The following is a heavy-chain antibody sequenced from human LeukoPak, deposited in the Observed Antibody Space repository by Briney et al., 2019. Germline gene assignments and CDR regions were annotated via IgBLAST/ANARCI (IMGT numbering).Heavy chain of an antibody. CDR3: ARDPWADSSGFPLHH. Sequence: GGSLRLSCAASGFTFSRYWKSWVRQTPEKGLECVANIKQDGSDKFYVDSVRGRFTISRDNAKNSLYLQMNSLRVEDTALYYCARDPWADSSGFPLHHWGQGTLVTVSS. D-gene: IGHD3-22*01. CDR1: GFTFSRYW. V-gene: IGHV3-7*03. CDR2: IKQDGSDK. J-gene: IGHJ1*01.